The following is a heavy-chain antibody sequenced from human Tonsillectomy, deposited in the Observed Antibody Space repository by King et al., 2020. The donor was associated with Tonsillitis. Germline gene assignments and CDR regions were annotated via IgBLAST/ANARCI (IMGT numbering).Heavy chain of an antibody. CDR2: INPNGGST. CDR1: GYSFPDYH. Sequence: VQLVQSGVEVKKPGASVKVSCRASGYSFPDYHIHWVRQAPGQGLEWMGIINPNGGSTTYAQRFQGRLTLARDSSANTVYMELTSLRSDDTAVYYCARDQWGSSSALDIWGQGTLVTVSS. D-gene: IGHD6-6*01. CDR3: ARDQWGSSSALDI. J-gene: IGHJ4*02. V-gene: IGHV1-46*01.